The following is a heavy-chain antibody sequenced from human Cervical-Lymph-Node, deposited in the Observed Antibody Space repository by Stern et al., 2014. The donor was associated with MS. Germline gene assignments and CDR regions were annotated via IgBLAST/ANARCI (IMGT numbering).Heavy chain of an antibody. CDR2: IYYSGST. Sequence: QLQLQESGPGLVKPSQTLSLTCPVSGGSISSYYWSWIRQPPGKGLEWIGYIYYSGSTNYNPSLKSRVTISVDTSKNQFSLKLSSVTAADTAVYYCARGAVAGPYYYYYYGMDVWGQGTTVTVSS. D-gene: IGHD6-19*01. J-gene: IGHJ6*02. CDR1: GGSISSYY. V-gene: IGHV4-59*01. CDR3: ARGAVAGPYYYYYYGMDV.